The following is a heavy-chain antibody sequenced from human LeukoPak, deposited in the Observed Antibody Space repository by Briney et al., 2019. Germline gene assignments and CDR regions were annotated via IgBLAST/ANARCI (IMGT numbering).Heavy chain of an antibody. J-gene: IGHJ4*02. CDR3: ARDRGHYYDSSGYNYYFDY. CDR2: IKQDGSEK. V-gene: IGHV3-7*01. CDR1: GFTLSDYW. Sequence: GGSLRLSCAASGFTLSDYWMSWVRQAPGKGLEWVANIKQDGSEKYYVDSVKGRFTISRDNAKNSLFLQMNSLRAEDTAVYYCARDRGHYYDSSGYNYYFDYWGQGTLVTVSS. D-gene: IGHD3-22*01.